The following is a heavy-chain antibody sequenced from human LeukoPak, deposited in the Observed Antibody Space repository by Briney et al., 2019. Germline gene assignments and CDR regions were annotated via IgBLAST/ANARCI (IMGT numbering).Heavy chain of an antibody. CDR1: GYTFTGYY. V-gene: IGHV1-2*02. Sequence: ASVKVSCKASGYTFTGYYLHWVRQAPGQGLEWMGWINPNSGGTNYAQKFQGRVTMTRDTSISTAYMELSRLRSDNTAVYYCGRAKNEFWSGTPDCYFDYWGQGTLVTVSS. CDR3: GRAKNEFWSGTPDCYFDY. J-gene: IGHJ4*02. D-gene: IGHD3-3*01. CDR2: INPNSGGT.